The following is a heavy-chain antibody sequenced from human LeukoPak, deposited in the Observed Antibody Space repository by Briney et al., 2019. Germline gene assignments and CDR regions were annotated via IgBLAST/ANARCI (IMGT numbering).Heavy chain of an antibody. Sequence: GASVKVSCKASGYTFTSYYMHWMRQAPGQGPEWMGIINPRGGSTDYSQKFQDRVTMSSDTFTSTVYMELSSLRSEDTAVYFCARVGVTAATADYWGQGTLVTVSS. D-gene: IGHD6-25*01. J-gene: IGHJ4*02. CDR1: GYTFTSYY. V-gene: IGHV1-46*01. CDR3: ARVGVTAATADY. CDR2: INPRGGST.